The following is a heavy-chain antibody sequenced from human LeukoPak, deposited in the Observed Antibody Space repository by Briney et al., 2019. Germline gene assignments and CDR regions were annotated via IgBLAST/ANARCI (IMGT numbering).Heavy chain of an antibody. CDR2: LWYDGSNE. CDR3: AKGMTTGPRSVYHYMDV. CDR1: GFTFRSYG. D-gene: IGHD4-17*01. J-gene: IGHJ6*03. V-gene: IGHV3-33*06. Sequence: GGSLRLSCVASGFTFRSYGMHWVRQAPGKGLEWLSLLWYDGSNEYYADSVKGRFTISRDNSKNTLYLQMNSLRAEDTAVYYCAKGMTTGPRSVYHYMDVWGKGTTVTVSS.